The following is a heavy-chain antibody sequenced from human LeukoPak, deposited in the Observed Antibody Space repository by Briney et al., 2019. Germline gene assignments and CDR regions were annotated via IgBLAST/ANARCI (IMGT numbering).Heavy chain of an antibody. D-gene: IGHD3-22*01. V-gene: IGHV4-34*01. Sequence: SETLSLTCAVYGGSFSGYYWSWIRQPPGKGLEGIGEINHSGSTNYDPSLQSRVTISVDTSKNQFSLKLSSVTAADTAVYYCARRRAITMIVRGPFGPWGQGTLVTVSS. CDR3: ARRRAITMIVRGPFGP. CDR2: INHSGST. J-gene: IGHJ5*02. CDR1: GGSFSGYY.